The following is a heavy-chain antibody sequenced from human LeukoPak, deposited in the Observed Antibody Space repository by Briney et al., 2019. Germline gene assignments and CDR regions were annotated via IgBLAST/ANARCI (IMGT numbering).Heavy chain of an antibody. Sequence: GRSLRLSCAASGFTFSSYAMHWVRQAPGKGLEWVAVISYDGSNKYYADSVKGRFTISRDNSKNTLYLQMNSLRAEDTAVYYCAKGGDYVWGSYRYTPLRYWGQGTLVTVSS. D-gene: IGHD3-16*02. CDR3: AKGGDYVWGSYRYTPLRY. CDR2: ISYDGSNK. CDR1: GFTFSSYA. V-gene: IGHV3-30-3*01. J-gene: IGHJ4*02.